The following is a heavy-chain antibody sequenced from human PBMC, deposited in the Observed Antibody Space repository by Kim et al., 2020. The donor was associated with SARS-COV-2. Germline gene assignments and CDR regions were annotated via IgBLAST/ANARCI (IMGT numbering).Heavy chain of an antibody. V-gene: IGHV3-7*01. CDR3: ARERRKNWNYVLAHDY. D-gene: IGHD1-7*01. Sequence: GGSLRLSCAASGFTFSSYWMSWVRQAPGKGLEWVANIKQDGSEKYYVDSVKGRFTISRDNAKNSLYLQMNSLRAEDTAVYYCARERRKNWNYVLAHDYWGQGTLVTVSS. J-gene: IGHJ4*02. CDR1: GFTFSSYW. CDR2: IKQDGSEK.